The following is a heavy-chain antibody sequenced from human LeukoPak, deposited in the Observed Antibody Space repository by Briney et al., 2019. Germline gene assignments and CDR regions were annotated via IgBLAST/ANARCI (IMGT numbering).Heavy chain of an antibody. D-gene: IGHD2-15*01. CDR2: IYYSGST. J-gene: IGHJ6*03. Sequence: SQTLSPTCTVSGGSISSGDYYWSWIRQPPGKGLEWIGYIYYSGSTYYNPSLKSRVTISVDTSKNQFSLKLSSVTAADTAVYYCARGPCSGGSCYYSYYYYMDVWGKGTTVTVSS. V-gene: IGHV4-30-4*08. CDR1: GGSISSGDYY. CDR3: ARGPCSGGSCYYSYYYYMDV.